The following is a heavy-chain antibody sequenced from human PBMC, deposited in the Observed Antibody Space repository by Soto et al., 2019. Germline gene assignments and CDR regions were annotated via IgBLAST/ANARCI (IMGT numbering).Heavy chain of an antibody. D-gene: IGHD3-3*01. J-gene: IGHJ4*02. CDR3: ARDRGGWRDGFDYFDY. V-gene: IGHV1-69*01. Sequence: QVQLVQSGAEVKKPGSSVKVSCKASGGTFSSYAISWVRQAPGQGLEWMGGISPIFGTANYAQKFQGRVTITADESTSTAYMELSSLRSEDTAVYYCARDRGGWRDGFDYFDYWGQGTLVTVSS. CDR1: GGTFSSYA. CDR2: ISPIFGTA.